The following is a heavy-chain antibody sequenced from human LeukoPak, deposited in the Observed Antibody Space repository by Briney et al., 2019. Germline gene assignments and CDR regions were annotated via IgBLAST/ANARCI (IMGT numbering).Heavy chain of an antibody. D-gene: IGHD1-26*01. Sequence: SGGSLRLSCAASGFTFSRYAMSWVRQAPGKGLEWVSAISGSGGSTYYADSVKGRFTISRDNSKNTLYLQMNSLRAEDTAVYYCAKTSGSYDYYFDYWGQGTLVTVSS. J-gene: IGHJ4*02. V-gene: IGHV3-23*01. CDR1: GFTFSRYA. CDR2: ISGSGGST. CDR3: AKTSGSYDYYFDY.